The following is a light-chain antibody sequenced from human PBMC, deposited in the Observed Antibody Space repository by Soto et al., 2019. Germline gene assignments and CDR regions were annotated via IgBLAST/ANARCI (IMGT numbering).Light chain of an antibody. CDR2: DAS. V-gene: IGKV3D-20*01. Sequence: EIVLTQSPDTLSLSPWERATLSCRASQSVSTNYVAWYQQKPGLAPRPLIYDASRRATGIADRFSGSGSGTDFTLTISRLEPEDFAVYYCQQYGSSPSFGGGTKVDIK. CDR3: QQYGSSPS. J-gene: IGKJ4*01. CDR1: QSVSTNY.